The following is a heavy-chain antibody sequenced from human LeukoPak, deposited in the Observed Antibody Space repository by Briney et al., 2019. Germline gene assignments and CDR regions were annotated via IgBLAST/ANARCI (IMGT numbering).Heavy chain of an antibody. D-gene: IGHD6-19*01. Sequence: PGGSLRLSCAASGFTFSSYAMSWVRQAPGKGLEWVSAISGSGGSTYYADSVKGRFTISRDNSKNTLYLQMNSLRAEDTAVYYCAKARASGWYYDRSSWFDPWGQGTLVTVSS. CDR3: AKARASGWYYDRSSWFDP. V-gene: IGHV3-23*01. CDR1: GFTFSSYA. J-gene: IGHJ5*02. CDR2: ISGSGGST.